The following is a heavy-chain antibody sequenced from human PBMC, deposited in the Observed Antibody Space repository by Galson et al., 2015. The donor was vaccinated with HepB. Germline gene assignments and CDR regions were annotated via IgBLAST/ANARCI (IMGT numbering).Heavy chain of an antibody. CDR1: GFNISDSP. V-gene: IGHV3-73*01. D-gene: IGHD3-22*01. CDR2: IRSKANSSAT. Sequence: SLRLSCAASGFNISDSPMHWVRQASGKGLEWVGRIRSKANSSATAYAASVKGRFTISRDDSKNTAYLQMNSLKTEDTAVYYCTADYYVSRGYHDYWGQGTLVTVS. CDR3: TADYYVSRGYHDY. J-gene: IGHJ4*02.